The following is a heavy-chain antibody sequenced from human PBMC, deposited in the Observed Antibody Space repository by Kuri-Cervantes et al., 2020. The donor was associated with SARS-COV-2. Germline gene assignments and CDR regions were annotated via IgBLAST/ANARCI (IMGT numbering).Heavy chain of an antibody. J-gene: IGHJ4*02. Sequence: GESLKISCAASGFTFSSYWMSWVRQAPGKGLEWVANIKQDGSEKYYVDSVKGRFTISRDNAKNSLYLQMNSLRDEDTAVYYCAKDFGTMVQGVIDYWGQGTLVTVSS. D-gene: IGHD3-10*01. V-gene: IGHV3-7*01. CDR2: IKQDGSEK. CDR1: GFTFSSYW. CDR3: AKDFGTMVQGVIDY.